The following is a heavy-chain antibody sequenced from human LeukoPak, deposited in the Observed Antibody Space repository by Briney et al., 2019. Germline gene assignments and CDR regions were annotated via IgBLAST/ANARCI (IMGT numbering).Heavy chain of an antibody. D-gene: IGHD6-13*01. CDR3: ARALAAAAHDAFDI. V-gene: IGHV3-11*04. Sequence: GGSLRLSCAASGFTFSDYYMSWIRQAPGKGLEWVSYISSSGSTIYYADSVKGRFTISRDNAKNSLYLQMNSLRAEDTAVYYCARALAAAAHDAFDIWGQGTMVTVSS. J-gene: IGHJ3*02. CDR1: GFTFSDYY. CDR2: ISSSGSTI.